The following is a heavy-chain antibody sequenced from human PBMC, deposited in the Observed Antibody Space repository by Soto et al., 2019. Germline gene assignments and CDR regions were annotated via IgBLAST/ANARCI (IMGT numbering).Heavy chain of an antibody. D-gene: IGHD2-8*01. J-gene: IGHJ4*02. CDR1: GGSISSSSYY. Sequence: PSETLSLTRTVSGGSISSSSYYWGWIRQPPGKGLEWIGSIYYSGSTYYNPSLKSRVTISVDTSKNQFSLKLSAVTAADTAVYYCASIYCTNGVCPFDYWGQGTLVTVSS. V-gene: IGHV4-39*01. CDR3: ASIYCTNGVCPFDY. CDR2: IYYSGST.